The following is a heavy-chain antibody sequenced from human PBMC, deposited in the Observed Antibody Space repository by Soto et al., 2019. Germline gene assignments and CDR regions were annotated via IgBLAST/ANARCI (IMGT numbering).Heavy chain of an antibody. CDR1: GFTFSSYG. CDR2: IWYDGSNK. D-gene: IGHD3-10*01. CDR3: ARDRSGGSGSPYYFDY. V-gene: IGHV3-33*01. Sequence: PGGSLRLSFAASGFTFSSYGMHWVRQAPGKGLEWVAVIWYDGSNKYYADSVKGRFTISRDNSKNTLYLQMNSLRAEDTAVYYCARDRSGGSGSPYYFDYWGQGTLVTVSS. J-gene: IGHJ4*02.